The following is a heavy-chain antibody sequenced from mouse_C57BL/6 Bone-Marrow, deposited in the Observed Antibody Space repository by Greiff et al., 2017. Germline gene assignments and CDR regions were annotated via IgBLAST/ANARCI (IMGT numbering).Heavy chain of an antibody. CDR2: IYPGSGST. CDR3: ARTYYSNYWYFDV. V-gene: IGHV1-55*01. D-gene: IGHD2-5*01. J-gene: IGHJ1*03. CDR1: GYTFTSYW. Sequence: VQLQQPGAELVKPGASVQMSCKASGYTFTSYWITWVKQRPGQGLEWIGDIYPGSGSTNYNEKFKSKATLTVDTSSSTAYMQLSSLTSEDSAVYYCARTYYSNYWYFDVWGTGTTVTVSS.